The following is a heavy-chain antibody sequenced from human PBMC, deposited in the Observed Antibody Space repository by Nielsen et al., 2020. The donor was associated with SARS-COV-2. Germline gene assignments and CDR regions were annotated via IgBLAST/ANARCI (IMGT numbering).Heavy chain of an antibody. CDR1: GYTFTSHL. CDR3: ARRMYQQWLVTDY. D-gene: IGHD6-19*01. J-gene: IGHJ4*02. CDR2: IYPGDSDT. V-gene: IGHV5-51*01. Sequence: GESLKISCKASGYTFTSHLIGWVRQMPGKGLEWMGIIYPGDSDTRYSPSFQGQVTISADKSISTAYLQWSSLKASDTAMYYCARRMYQQWLVTDYWGQGTLVTVSS.